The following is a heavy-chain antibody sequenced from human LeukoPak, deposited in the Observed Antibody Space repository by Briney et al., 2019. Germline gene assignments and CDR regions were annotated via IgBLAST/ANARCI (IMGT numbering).Heavy chain of an antibody. CDR3: ARQRRALYYYDSSGQFLFDY. CDR1: AGSFSGYY. V-gene: IGHV4-34*01. CDR2: TNHIGST. Sequence: SETMSPTCAVHAGSFSGYYWSWIRQPPRKVLEWIGATNHIGSTNYNPSLRKRATISVDTSKNQFSLKLSSVAAADAAVYYCARQRRALYYYDSSGQFLFDYWGQGTLVTVSS. D-gene: IGHD3-22*01. J-gene: IGHJ4*02.